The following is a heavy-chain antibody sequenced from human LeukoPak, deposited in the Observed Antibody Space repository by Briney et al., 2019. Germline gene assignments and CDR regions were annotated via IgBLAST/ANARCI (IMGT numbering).Heavy chain of an antibody. CDR2: ISAYNGNT. V-gene: IGHV1-18*01. Sequence: ASVKVSCKASGYTFTSYGISWVRQAPGQGLEWMGWISAYNGNTNYAQKFQGRVTITADESTSTAYMELSSLRSEDTAVYYCARELGYCSGGSCYESGYYGMDVWGQGTTVTVSS. J-gene: IGHJ6*02. CDR1: GYTFTSYG. D-gene: IGHD2-15*01. CDR3: ARELGYCSGGSCYESGYYGMDV.